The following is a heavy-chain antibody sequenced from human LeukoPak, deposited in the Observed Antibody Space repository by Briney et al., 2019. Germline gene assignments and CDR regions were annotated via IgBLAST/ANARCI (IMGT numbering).Heavy chain of an antibody. CDR1: GGSISSTNW. Sequence: SGTLSLTCGVSGGSISSTNWWTWVRQPPGEGLEWIGEVELSGRTNYNPSLESRVTISVDMSANHISLKLTSVTAADTALYYCARQGSGGRALDIWGQGTMVTVSS. CDR3: ARQGSGGRALDI. V-gene: IGHV4-4*02. J-gene: IGHJ3*02. CDR2: VELSGRT.